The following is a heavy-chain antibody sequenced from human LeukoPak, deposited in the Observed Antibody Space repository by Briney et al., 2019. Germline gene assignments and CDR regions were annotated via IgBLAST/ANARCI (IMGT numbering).Heavy chain of an antibody. CDR2: IYSGGST. CDR3: ARTVQLERYYHYGMDV. V-gene: IGHV3-53*01. CDR1: GFTISSNY. Sequence: GGSLRLSCAASGFTISSNYMSWVRQAPGKGLEWVSVIYSGGSTYYADSVKGRFTISRDNSKNTLYLQMNSLRAEDTAVYYCARTVQLERYYHYGMDVWGQGTTVTVSS. D-gene: IGHD1-1*01. J-gene: IGHJ6*02.